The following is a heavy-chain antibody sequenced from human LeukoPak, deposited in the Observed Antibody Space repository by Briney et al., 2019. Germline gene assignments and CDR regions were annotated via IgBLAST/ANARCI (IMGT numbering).Heavy chain of an antibody. CDR2: ISGSGGST. D-gene: IGHD4-17*01. V-gene: IGHV3-23*01. CDR3: AKGNHDYGDYEDY. Sequence: GGSLRLSCAASGFTFSSYAMSWVRQAPGKGLEWVSAISGSGGSTYYADSVKGRFTISRDDSKNTLYLQMNSLRAEDTAVYYCAKGNHDYGDYEDYWGQGTLVTVSS. CDR1: GFTFSSYA. J-gene: IGHJ4*02.